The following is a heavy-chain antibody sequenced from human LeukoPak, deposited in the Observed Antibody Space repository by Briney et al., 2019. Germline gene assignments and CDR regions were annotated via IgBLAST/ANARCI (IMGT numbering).Heavy chain of an antibody. J-gene: IGHJ4*02. CDR3: ASVSSRGWYFGN. CDR2: SRQKGNGYTT. V-gene: IGHV3-72*01. D-gene: IGHD6-19*01. CDR1: GFSFSNYA. Sequence: PGGSLRLSCAASGFSFSNYALSWVRLGPGKGLEWVGRSRQKGNGYTTQYAASVKGRFTISRDDSKNSLYLQMNSLKTEDTAVYYCASVSSRGWYFGNWGQGTLVTVSS.